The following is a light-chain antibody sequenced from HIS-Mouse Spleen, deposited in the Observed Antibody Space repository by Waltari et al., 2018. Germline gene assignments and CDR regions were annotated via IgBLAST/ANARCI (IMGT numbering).Light chain of an antibody. V-gene: IGKV2D-29*02. CDR1: QSLLHSDGKTY. J-gene: IGKJ2*01. Sequence: DIVMTQTPLSLSVTPGQPASISCKSSQSLLHSDGKTYLYWYLQKPGQSPQRLIYDVSNRFSGVPDRFSGSGSGTDFTLKISRVEAEDVGVYYCMQSIQLPMYTFGQGTKLEIK. CDR3: MQSIQLPMYT. CDR2: DVS.